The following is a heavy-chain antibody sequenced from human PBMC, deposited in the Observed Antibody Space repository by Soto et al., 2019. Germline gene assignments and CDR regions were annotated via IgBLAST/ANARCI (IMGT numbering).Heavy chain of an antibody. CDR3: AKAGCSGGNCYLYYFDY. V-gene: IGHV3-23*01. Sequence: GGSLRLSCAASGFTFSNYAMSWVRQAPGKGLEWVSTISGRGGNTYYADSVKGRFTISRDNSRNTLYLQMDSLRVEDSAVYSCAKAGCSGGNCYLYYFDYWGQGALVTVSS. CDR2: ISGRGGNT. D-gene: IGHD2-15*01. CDR1: GFTFSNYA. J-gene: IGHJ4*02.